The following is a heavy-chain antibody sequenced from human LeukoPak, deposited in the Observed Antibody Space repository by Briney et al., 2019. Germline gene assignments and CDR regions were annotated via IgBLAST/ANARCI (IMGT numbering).Heavy chain of an antibody. Sequence: PGGSLRLSCAASGFTFSDYYMSWIRQAPGKGLEWVSYISSSGSTIYYADSVKGRFTISRDNAKNSLYLQMNSLRAEDTAVYYCARAEYYDFWSGYRDPYAFDIWGQGTMVTVSS. D-gene: IGHD3-3*01. J-gene: IGHJ3*02. V-gene: IGHV3-11*04. CDR2: ISSSGSTI. CDR3: ARAEYYDFWSGYRDPYAFDI. CDR1: GFTFSDYY.